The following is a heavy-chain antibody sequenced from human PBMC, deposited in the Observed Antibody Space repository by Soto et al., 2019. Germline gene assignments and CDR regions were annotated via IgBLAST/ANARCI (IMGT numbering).Heavy chain of an antibody. V-gene: IGHV1-3*04. CDR2: INSDTGYT. J-gene: IGHJ5*02. CDR3: VRGKEAGVWFDP. Sequence: GASVKVSSRPSGFTFSHHSIHWVGQAPGQRLEWMGWINSDTGYTKYSQKFQARLTITWDSSAKTAYMELSSLQSEDTAVYYCVRGKEAGVWFDPWGQGTLVTVSS. D-gene: IGHD3-10*01. CDR1: GFTFSHHS.